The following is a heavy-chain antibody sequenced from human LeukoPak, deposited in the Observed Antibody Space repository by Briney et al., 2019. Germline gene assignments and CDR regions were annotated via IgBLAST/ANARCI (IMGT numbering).Heavy chain of an antibody. V-gene: IGHV4-59*01. J-gene: IGHJ4*02. D-gene: IGHD6-19*01. Sequence: SETLSLTCTVSGGSISSYYWSWIRQPPGKGLEWIGYIHYSGSTNYNPSLKSRVTISVDTSKNQFSLKLSSVTAADTAVYYCARGGFLGSGWYTPVDYWGQGTLVTVSS. CDR3: ARGGFLGSGWYTPVDY. CDR1: GGSISSYY. CDR2: IHYSGST.